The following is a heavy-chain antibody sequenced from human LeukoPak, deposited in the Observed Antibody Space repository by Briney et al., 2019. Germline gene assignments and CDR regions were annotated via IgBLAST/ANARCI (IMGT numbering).Heavy chain of an antibody. CDR1: GFTFSSYA. Sequence: PGGSLRLSCAASGFTFSSYAMHWVRQAPGKGLEWVAVISYDGSNKYYADSVKGRFTISRDNSKNTLYLQMNSLRAEDTAVYYCARDTSDRFDYWGQGTLVTVSS. V-gene: IGHV3-30*04. CDR2: ISYDGSNK. CDR3: ARDTSDRFDY. J-gene: IGHJ4*02. D-gene: IGHD1-1*01.